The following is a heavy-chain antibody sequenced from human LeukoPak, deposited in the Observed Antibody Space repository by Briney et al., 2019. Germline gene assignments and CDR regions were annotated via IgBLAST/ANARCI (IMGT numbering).Heavy chain of an antibody. CDR1: GFTFSSYG. D-gene: IGHD3-3*01. Sequence: PGGSLRLSCAASGFTFSSYGMHWVRQAPGKGLEWVAVISYDGSNKYYADSVKGRFTISRDNSKNTLYLQMNSLRAEDTAVYYCAKGNLYYDFWSGHPPGGYGMDVWGQGTTVTVSS. V-gene: IGHV3-30*18. J-gene: IGHJ6*02. CDR3: AKGNLYYDFWSGHPPGGYGMDV. CDR2: ISYDGSNK.